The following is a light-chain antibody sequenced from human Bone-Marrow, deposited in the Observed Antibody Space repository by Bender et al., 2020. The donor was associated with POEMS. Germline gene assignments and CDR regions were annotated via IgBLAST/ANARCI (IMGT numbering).Light chain of an antibody. Sequence: QSVLTQPPSVSGTPGQRVTISCYGSSSNIASNSVYWSQQLPGMAPTLLIYRNNQRPSGVPDRFSGSKSGTSASLAISGLRSEDEADYYCAAWDDSLSGPKVFGGGTKLTVL. CDR1: SSNIASNS. V-gene: IGLV1-47*01. CDR3: AAWDDSLSGPKV. CDR2: RNN. J-gene: IGLJ3*02.